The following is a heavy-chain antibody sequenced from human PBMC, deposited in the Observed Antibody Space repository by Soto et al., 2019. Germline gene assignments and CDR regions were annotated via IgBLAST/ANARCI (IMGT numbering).Heavy chain of an antibody. CDR3: ARHVGNSPPGS. CDR2: MYYSGSA. J-gene: IGHJ4*02. Sequence: ETLSLNCTVSGGSSSSYHWGWIRQPPGKGLEWIGSMYYSGSAYYNPSLKSRVTISVDTSRNQFSLKLTSVTAADTAVYHCARHVGNSPPGSWGQGTLVTVSS. CDR1: GGSSSSYH. D-gene: IGHD1-26*01. V-gene: IGHV4-39*01.